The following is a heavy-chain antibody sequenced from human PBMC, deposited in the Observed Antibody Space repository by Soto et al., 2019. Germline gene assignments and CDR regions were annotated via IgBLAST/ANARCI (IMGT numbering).Heavy chain of an antibody. J-gene: IGHJ3*02. CDR3: ARDELLWFGELRSDAFDI. CDR2: IWYDGSNK. D-gene: IGHD3-10*01. CDR1: GFTFSSYG. V-gene: IGHV3-33*01. Sequence: GGSLRLSCAASGFTFSSYGMPWVRQAPGKGLEWVAVIWYDGSNKYYADSVKGRFTISRDNSKKTLYLQMNSLRAKDTAVYYCARDELLWFGELRSDAFDIWGQGTMVTVSS.